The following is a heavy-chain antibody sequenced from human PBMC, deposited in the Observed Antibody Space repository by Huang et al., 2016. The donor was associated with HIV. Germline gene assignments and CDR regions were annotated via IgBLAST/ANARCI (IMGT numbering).Heavy chain of an antibody. CDR1: GYTFTSYG. D-gene: IGHD2-2*01. J-gene: IGHJ3*02. CDR2: SRAYKGVT. CDR3: ARDSPLLGVVIVVVPTAPNAFDI. V-gene: IGHV1-18*01. Sequence: QVQLVQSGVEVKKPGASVKVSCKASGYTFTSYGISWVRQALGQGLEWMGWSRAYKGVTNYAQNVQGRVTMTTETSTSTAYMELRSLRSDDTAVYYCARDSPLLGVVIVVVPTAPNAFDIWGQGTMVTVSS.